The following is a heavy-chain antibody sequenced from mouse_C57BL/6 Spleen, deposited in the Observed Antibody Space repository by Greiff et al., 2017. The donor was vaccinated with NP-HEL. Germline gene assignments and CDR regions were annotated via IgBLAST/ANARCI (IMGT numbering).Heavy chain of an antibody. CDR3: ASDYGSSYVDWFAY. CDR2: ISGGGGNT. D-gene: IGHD1-1*01. CDR1: GFTFSSYT. J-gene: IGHJ3*01. Sequence: EVKLVESGGGLVKPGGSLKLSCAASGFTFSSYTMSWVRQTPEKRLEWVATISGGGGNTYYPDSVKGRFTISRDNAKNTLYSQMSSLRSEDTALYYCASDYGSSYVDWFAYWGQGTLVTVSA. V-gene: IGHV5-9*01.